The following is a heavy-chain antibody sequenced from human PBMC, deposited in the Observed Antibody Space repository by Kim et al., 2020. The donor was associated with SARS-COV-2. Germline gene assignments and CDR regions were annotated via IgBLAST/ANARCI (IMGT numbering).Heavy chain of an antibody. CDR2: INAGNGNT. D-gene: IGHD3-22*01. CDR3: AREGYYDCSGYSNDAFDI. Sequence: ASVKVSCKASGYTFTSYAMHWVRQAPGQRLEWMGWINAGNGNTKYSQKFQGRVTITRDTSASTAYMELSSLRSEDTAVYYCAREGYYDCSGYSNDAFDIWGQGTMVTVSS. J-gene: IGHJ3*02. V-gene: IGHV1-3*01. CDR1: GYTFTSYA.